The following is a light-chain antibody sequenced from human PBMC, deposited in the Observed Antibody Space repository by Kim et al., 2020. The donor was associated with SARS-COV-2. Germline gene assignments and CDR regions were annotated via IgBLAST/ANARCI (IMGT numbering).Light chain of an antibody. CDR2: GAS. J-gene: IGKJ1*01. CDR3: QEYDDSPPWT. CDR1: QGVCSSC. V-gene: IGKV3-20*01. Sequence: PGESATLSCRASQGVCSSCLAWYQQKPGQAPRLLIYGASIRATGIPDRFSGSGSGADFTLTISRLEPEDFAMYYCQEYDDSPPWTFGQGTKVDIK.